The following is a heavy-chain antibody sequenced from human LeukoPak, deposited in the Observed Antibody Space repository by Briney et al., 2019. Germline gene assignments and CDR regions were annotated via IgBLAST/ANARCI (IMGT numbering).Heavy chain of an antibody. D-gene: IGHD4-17*01. CDR2: MSGRGGST. V-gene: IGHV3-23*01. Sequence: GGSLRLSCAASGFTFSSYAMSWVRQAPGKGLEWVSGMSGRGGSTYYADSVKGRFTISRDNSKNTLYLQMNSLRAEDTAVYYCAKDLNYGDYDYWGQGTLVTVSS. CDR1: GFTFSSYA. J-gene: IGHJ4*02. CDR3: AKDLNYGDYDY.